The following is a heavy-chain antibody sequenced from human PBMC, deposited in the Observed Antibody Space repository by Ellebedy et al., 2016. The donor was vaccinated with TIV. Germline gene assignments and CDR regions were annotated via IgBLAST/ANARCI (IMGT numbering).Heavy chain of an antibody. CDR3: ARVPHSSSWYHFDY. Sequence: GGSLRLXXEGSGFTFSSYWMHWVRQAPGKGLVWVSRINPDGSSTTNADSVKGRFTISRDNAKNTLYLQMSSLRAEDTAVYYCARVPHSSSWYHFDYWGQGTLVTVSS. CDR2: INPDGSST. V-gene: IGHV3-74*03. CDR1: GFTFSSYW. J-gene: IGHJ4*02. D-gene: IGHD6-13*01.